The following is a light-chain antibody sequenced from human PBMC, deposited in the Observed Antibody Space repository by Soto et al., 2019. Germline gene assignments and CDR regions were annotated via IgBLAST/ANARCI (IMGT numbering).Light chain of an antibody. J-gene: IGKJ1*01. CDR2: DAS. Sequence: DIQMTQSPSTLSASVGDRVIVTCRASQSISSWLAWYQQKPGKAPKLLIHDASSLQSGVPSRFSGSGSGTEFTLTISSLQPDDLATYYCQQYNSYSRTVGQGTKVDIK. CDR3: QQYNSYSRT. CDR1: QSISSW. V-gene: IGKV1-5*01.